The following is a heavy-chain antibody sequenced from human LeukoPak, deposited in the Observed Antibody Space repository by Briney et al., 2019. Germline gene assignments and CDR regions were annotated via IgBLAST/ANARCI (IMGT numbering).Heavy chain of an antibody. J-gene: IGHJ4*02. Sequence: GGSLRLSCAASGFTFSSYWMSWVRQAPGKGLEGVANIRQDGSEKYYVDSVKGRFTISRDNAKNSLFLQMNSLRAEDTAVYYCASDSMATITGGQLSDYWGQGTLVTVSS. CDR1: GFTFSSYW. D-gene: IGHD5-24*01. CDR3: ASDSMATITGGQLSDY. V-gene: IGHV3-7*01. CDR2: IRQDGSEK.